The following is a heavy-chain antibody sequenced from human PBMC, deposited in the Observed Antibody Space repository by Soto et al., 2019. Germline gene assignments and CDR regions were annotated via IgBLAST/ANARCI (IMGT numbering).Heavy chain of an antibody. CDR2: FYYSESN. D-gene: IGHD2-2*01. J-gene: IGHJ6*02. CDR3: ARLGGYCSSTSCYGYYGMDV. Sequence: QLQLQESGPGLVKPSETLSLTCTVSGGSISSGPYSWGWIRQPPADGLEWIGTFYYSESNYYHPSFESRVTIAVDTSKNQFSLKVSSVTVADTAVYYCARLGGYCSSTSCYGYYGMDVWGQGTTVTVSS. CDR1: GGSISSGPYS. V-gene: IGHV4-39*01.